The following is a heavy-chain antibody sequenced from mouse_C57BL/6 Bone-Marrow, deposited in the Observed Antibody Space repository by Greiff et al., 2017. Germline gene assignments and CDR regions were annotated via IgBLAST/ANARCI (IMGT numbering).Heavy chain of an antibody. J-gene: IGHJ3*01. D-gene: IGHD2-4*01. CDR3: AIYYDYDWFAY. CDR2: IYPRDGST. Sequence: QVQLQQSDAELVKPGASVKISCKVSGYTFTDHTIHWMKQRPEQGLEWIGYIYPRDGSTKYNEKFKGKATLTADKSSSIAYMQLNSLTSEDSAVYFGAIYYDYDWFAYWGQGTLVTVSA. CDR1: GYTFTDHT. V-gene: IGHV1-78*01.